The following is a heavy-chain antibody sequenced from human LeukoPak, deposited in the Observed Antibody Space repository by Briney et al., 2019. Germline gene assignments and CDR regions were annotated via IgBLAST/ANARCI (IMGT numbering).Heavy chain of an antibody. V-gene: IGHV3-21*01. D-gene: IGHD2-15*01. CDR1: GFTFSSYS. Sequence: PGGSLRLSCAASGFTFSSYSMNWVRQAPGKGLEWVSSISSSSSYIYYADSVKGRFTFSRDNAKNSLYLQMNSLRAEDTAVYYCARGDCSGGSCYWEEWGDYWGQGTLVTVSS. J-gene: IGHJ4*02. CDR2: ISSSSSYI. CDR3: ARGDCSGGSCYWEEWGDY.